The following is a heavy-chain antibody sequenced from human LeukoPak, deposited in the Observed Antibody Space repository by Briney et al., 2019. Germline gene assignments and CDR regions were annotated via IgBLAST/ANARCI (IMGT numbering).Heavy chain of an antibody. V-gene: IGHV3-9*01. J-gene: IGHJ4*02. CDR2: ISWNSASV. Sequence: GGSLRLSCEASGFTFDDYGMHWVRQAPGKGLEWVSSISWNSASVGYVDSAKGRFTISRDNAKKTLYLQMNSLRAEDTALYYCAKDYGYSSSWYDYWGQGTLVTVSS. D-gene: IGHD6-13*01. CDR1: GFTFDDYG. CDR3: AKDYGYSSSWYDY.